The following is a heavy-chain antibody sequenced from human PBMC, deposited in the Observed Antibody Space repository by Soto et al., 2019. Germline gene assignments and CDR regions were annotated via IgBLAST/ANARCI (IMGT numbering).Heavy chain of an antibody. Sequence: GGSLRLSCAASGFTFSSYSMNWVRQAPGKGLEWVSSISSSSSYIYYADSVKGRFTISRDNAKNSLYLQMNSLRAEDTAVYYCARVDSYDSSGYYYYYYGMDVWGQGTTVTVSS. CDR1: GFTFSSYS. CDR3: ARVDSYDSSGYYYYYYGMDV. V-gene: IGHV3-21*01. J-gene: IGHJ6*02. CDR2: ISSSSSYI. D-gene: IGHD3-22*01.